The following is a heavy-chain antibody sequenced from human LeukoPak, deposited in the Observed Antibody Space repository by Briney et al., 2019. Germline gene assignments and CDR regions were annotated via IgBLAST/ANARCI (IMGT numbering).Heavy chain of an antibody. CDR1: GGTFSSYA. Sequence: ASVKVSCKASGGTFSSYAISWVRQAPGQGLEWMGGIIPIFGTANYAQKFQGRVTITADESTSTAYMELSSLRSEDTAVYYCARGGVVPAALNYEYFQHWGQGTLVTVSS. J-gene: IGHJ1*01. V-gene: IGHV1-69*13. CDR2: IIPIFGTA. CDR3: ARGGVVPAALNYEYFQH. D-gene: IGHD2-2*01.